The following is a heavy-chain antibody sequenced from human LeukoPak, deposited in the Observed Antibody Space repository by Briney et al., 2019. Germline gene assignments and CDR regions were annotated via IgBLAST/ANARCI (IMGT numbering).Heavy chain of an antibody. Sequence: GGSLRLSCAASGFTFSSYSMNWVRQAPGRGLEWVSYISSSSNIIYYADSVKGRFTISRDNAKNSLYLQLSSLRAEDTAVYYCARDLPDIVVVVAAIGHSGGFDYWGQGTLVTVSS. V-gene: IGHV3-48*01. J-gene: IGHJ4*02. CDR2: ISSSSNII. CDR1: GFTFSSYS. CDR3: ARDLPDIVVVVAAIGHSGGFDY. D-gene: IGHD2-15*01.